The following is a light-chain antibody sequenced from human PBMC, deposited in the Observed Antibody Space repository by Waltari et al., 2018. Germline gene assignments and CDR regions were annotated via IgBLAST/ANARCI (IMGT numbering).Light chain of an antibody. CDR2: EGS. CDR3: CSYAGSSTFV. V-gene: IGLV2-23*01. CDR1: SSAVGSYNL. J-gene: IGLJ1*01. Sequence: QSALTQPASVSGSPGQSITISCTGTSSAVGSYNLVSSYQQPPGKPPKLMIYEGSKRPSGVSNRFSGSKSGNTASLTISGLQAEDEADYYCCSYAGSSTFVFGTGTKVTVL.